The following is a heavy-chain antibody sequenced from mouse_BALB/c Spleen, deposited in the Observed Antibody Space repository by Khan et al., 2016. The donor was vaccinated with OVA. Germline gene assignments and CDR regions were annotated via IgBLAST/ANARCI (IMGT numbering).Heavy chain of an antibody. D-gene: IGHD2-13*01. CDR2: FHPGSGGT. J-gene: IGHJ1*01. Sequence: QVQLKESGAELVRPGASVKLSCKAWGYTFTDYEMHWVKQTPVHGLEWIGTFHPGSGGTAYNQKFKGKATLTADKSSSTAYMELSSLTSEDSAVYYCTREYGDYNWYFDVWGAGTTVTVSS. CDR3: TREYGDYNWYFDV. CDR1: GYTFTDYE. V-gene: IGHV1-15*01.